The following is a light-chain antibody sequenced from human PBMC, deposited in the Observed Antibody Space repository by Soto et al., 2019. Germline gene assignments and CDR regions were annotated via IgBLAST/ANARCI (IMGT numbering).Light chain of an antibody. V-gene: IGKV3-15*01. Sequence: ELVLPQSPGTLPLSPGERAALSCRASQSVSSNLAWYQQKPGQAPRLLIYGASTRATGIPARFSGSGSGTEFTLTISSLQSEDFAVYYCQQYNNWPPTFGQGTKVDIK. CDR3: QQYNNWPPT. J-gene: IGKJ1*01. CDR2: GAS. CDR1: QSVSSN.